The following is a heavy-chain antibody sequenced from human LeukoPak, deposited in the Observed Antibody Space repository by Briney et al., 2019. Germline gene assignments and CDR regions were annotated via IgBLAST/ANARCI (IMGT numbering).Heavy chain of an antibody. CDR1: GFTFSSYD. D-gene: IGHD3-16*01. CDR2: IGTAGDT. V-gene: IGHV3-13*01. CDR3: ARGTPLGVVDY. Sequence: GGSLRLSCAASGFTFSSYDMHWVRQATGKGLEWVSAIGTAGDTYYPGSVKGRFTISRENAKNSLCLQMNSLRAGDTAVYYCARGTPLGVVDYWGQGTLVTVSS. J-gene: IGHJ4*02.